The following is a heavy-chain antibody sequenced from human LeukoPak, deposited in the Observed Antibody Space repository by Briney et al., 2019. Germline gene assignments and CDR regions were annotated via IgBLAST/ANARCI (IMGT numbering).Heavy chain of an antibody. CDR2: ISGSGGST. J-gene: IGHJ4*02. V-gene: IGHV3-23*01. CDR3: ARSARKYYDFWSGYPLYYFDY. CDR1: GFTFSSYA. Sequence: GGSLRLSCAASGFTFSSYAMSWVRQAPGKGLEWVSAISGSGGSTYYADSVKGRFTISRDNSKNTLYLQMNSLRAEDTAVYYCARSARKYYDFWSGYPLYYFDYWGQGTLVTVSS. D-gene: IGHD3-3*01.